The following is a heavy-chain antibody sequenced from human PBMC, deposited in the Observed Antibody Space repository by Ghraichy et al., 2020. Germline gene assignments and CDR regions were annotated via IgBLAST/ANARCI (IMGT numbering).Heavy chain of an antibody. D-gene: IGHD3-10*01. CDR1: GFTFSRYD. CDR3: VRDGAEAGRFAAAWYFAL. CDR2: IGVTAAA. J-gene: IGHJ2*01. Sequence: GESLNISCAASGFTFSRYDMHWVRQATGKGLEWVSGIGVTAAAFQPDSVKGRFTISRDNGKNSVYLQMDNLSDGDTAVYYCVRDGAEAGRFAAAWYFALWGRGTLVTVSS. V-gene: IGHV3-13*01.